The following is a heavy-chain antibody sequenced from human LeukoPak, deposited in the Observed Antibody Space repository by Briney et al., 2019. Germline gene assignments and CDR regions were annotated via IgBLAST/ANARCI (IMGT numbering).Heavy chain of an antibody. CDR2: INPNSGGT. V-gene: IGHV1-2*02. J-gene: IGHJ6*02. Sequence: ASVKVSCKASGYTFTGYYMHWVRQAPGQGLEWMGWINPNSGGTNYAQKFQGRVTMTRDTSISTAYMELSRLRSDDTAVYYCARGSQQLVLDYYGMDVWGQGTTVTVSS. D-gene: IGHD6-13*01. CDR1: GYTFTGYY. CDR3: ARGSQQLVLDYYGMDV.